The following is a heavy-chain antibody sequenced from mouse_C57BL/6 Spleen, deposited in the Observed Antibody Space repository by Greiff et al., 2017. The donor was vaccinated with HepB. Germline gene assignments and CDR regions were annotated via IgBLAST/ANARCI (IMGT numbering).Heavy chain of an antibody. CDR1: GYTFTSYW. CDR2: IDPSDSYT. Sequence: QVQLQQPGAELVKPGASVKLSCKASGYTFTSYWMQWVKQRPGQGLEWIGEIDPSDSYTNYNQKFKGKATLTVDTSSSTAYMQLSSLTSEDSAVYYCARRGTTVVASEDYWGQVTTLTVSS. CDR3: ARRGTTVVASEDY. D-gene: IGHD1-1*01. V-gene: IGHV1-50*01. J-gene: IGHJ2*01.